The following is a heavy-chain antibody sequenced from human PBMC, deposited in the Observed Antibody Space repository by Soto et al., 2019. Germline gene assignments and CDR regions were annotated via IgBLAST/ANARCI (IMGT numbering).Heavy chain of an antibody. V-gene: IGHV1-69*13. D-gene: IGHD3-10*01. Sequence: ASVKVSCKPSGGSFSKNAINWVRQAPGQGLEWMGGIIPIFGLTNYAQEFQGRLTITADESTSATYMDLSSLRSGDTAVYYCATVEVSGSGNVYFYHYYGMDVWGLGTTVTVSS. CDR3: ATVEVSGSGNVYFYHYYGMDV. CDR1: GGSFSKNA. J-gene: IGHJ6*02. CDR2: IIPIFGLT.